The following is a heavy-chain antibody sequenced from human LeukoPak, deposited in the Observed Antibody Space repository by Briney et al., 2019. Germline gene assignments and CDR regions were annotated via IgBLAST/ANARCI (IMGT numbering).Heavy chain of an antibody. J-gene: IGHJ4*02. Sequence: GGSLTLACAASGFPLISYAMIWLRQAPGKGVEWVSVNSGDYGNPYYANSWEGRFNIFRENSKNTVYLHKNSLGAEEKALYYCGKETGNILVRGAVDYWGQGTLVTVSS. D-gene: IGHD3-10*01. V-gene: IGHV3-23*01. CDR1: GFPLISYA. CDR3: GKETGNILVRGAVDY. CDR2: NSGDYGNP.